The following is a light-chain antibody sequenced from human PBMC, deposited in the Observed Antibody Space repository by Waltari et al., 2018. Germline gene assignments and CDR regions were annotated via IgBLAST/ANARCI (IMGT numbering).Light chain of an antibody. CDR2: KAS. CDR1: QRISKY. J-gene: IGKJ2*03. V-gene: IGKV1-5*03. Sequence: DIQMTQSPSTLSASVGDTITITCRASQRISKYLSWYQQKPGKAPKLLIYKASSSGSGVPSRFSGSGSGTEFTLTISSLQPDDFATYYCQQYNTYSSFGQGTKLEIK. CDR3: QQYNTYSS.